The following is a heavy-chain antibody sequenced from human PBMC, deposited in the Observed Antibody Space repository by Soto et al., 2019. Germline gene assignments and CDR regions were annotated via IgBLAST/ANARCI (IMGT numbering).Heavy chain of an antibody. J-gene: IGHJ4*02. CDR2: ISSSGSTI. CDR1: GFTFSSYE. CDR3: ARVAPHYYDSSGYLF. D-gene: IGHD3-22*01. Sequence: EVQLVESGGGLVQPGGSLRLSCAASGFTFSSYEMNWVRQAPGKGLEWVSYISSSGSTIYYADSVKGRFTISRDNAKNSLYLQMNSLRAEDTAVYYCARVAPHYYDSSGYLFWGQGTLVTVSS. V-gene: IGHV3-48*03.